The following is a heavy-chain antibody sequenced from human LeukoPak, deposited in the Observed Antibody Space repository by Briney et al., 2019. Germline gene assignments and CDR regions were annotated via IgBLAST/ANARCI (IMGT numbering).Heavy chain of an antibody. Sequence: ASVKVSCKASGYTFTGYYMHWVRQAPGQGLEWMGWINPNSGGTNYAQKFQGRVTMTRDTSISTAYMELSRLRPDDTAVYYCARAKVVGATTKYFFDYWGQGTLVTVSS. CDR2: INPNSGGT. J-gene: IGHJ4*02. CDR1: GYTFTGYY. CDR3: ARAKVVGATTKYFFDY. D-gene: IGHD1-26*01. V-gene: IGHV1-2*02.